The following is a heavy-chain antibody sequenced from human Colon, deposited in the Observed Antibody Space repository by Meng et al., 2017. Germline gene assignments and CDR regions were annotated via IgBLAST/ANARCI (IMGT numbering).Heavy chain of an antibody. CDR1: GLTFTNAW. V-gene: IGHV3-15*01. CDR3: TTDLFIRYDSSGRKYYLDH. D-gene: IGHD3-22*01. CDR2: IKSKSDGEIT. J-gene: IGHJ4*02. Sequence: GESLKISCAVSGLTFTNAWMTWVRQTPGKGLEWVGRIKSKSDGEITYYAAPVKGRFTISRDDSKSTLFLQMNSLRIEDTAVYYCTTDLFIRYDSSGRKYYLDHWGQGTLVTVSS.